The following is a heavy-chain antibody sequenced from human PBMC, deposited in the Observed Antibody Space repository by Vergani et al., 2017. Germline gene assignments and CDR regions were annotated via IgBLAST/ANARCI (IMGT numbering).Heavy chain of an antibody. CDR1: GGSISSHY. J-gene: IGHJ3*02. CDR3: ARAGSGSYPKRGDAFDI. D-gene: IGHD3-10*01. Sequence: QVQLQESGPGLVKPSETLSLTCTVSGGSISSHYWSWIRQPPGKGLEWIGYIYYSGSTNYNPSLKSRVTRSVDTFKNQFSLKLSSVTAADTAVYYCARAGSGSYPKRGDAFDIWGQGTMVTVSS. CDR2: IYYSGST. V-gene: IGHV4-59*11.